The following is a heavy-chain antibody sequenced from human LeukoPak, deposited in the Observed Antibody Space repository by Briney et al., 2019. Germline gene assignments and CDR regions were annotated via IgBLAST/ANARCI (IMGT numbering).Heavy chain of an antibody. D-gene: IGHD3-3*01. CDR1: GGSISSYY. Sequence: SETLSLTCSVSGGSISSYYWSWIRQPPGKGLEWIGYIYDSGSTSYNPSLQSRVTISIDTPKNQFSLRLTSVTAADTAVYYCARGGSYYDFWSGYYDYYYYMDVWGKGTTVTVSS. CDR2: IYDSGST. V-gene: IGHV4-59*01. CDR3: ARGGSYYDFWSGYYDYYYYMDV. J-gene: IGHJ6*03.